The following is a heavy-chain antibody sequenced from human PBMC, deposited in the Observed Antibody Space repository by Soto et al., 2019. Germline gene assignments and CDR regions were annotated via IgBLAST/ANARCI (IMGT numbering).Heavy chain of an antibody. CDR3: AKDPPPQYRYGYVETYYYYYGMDV. J-gene: IGHJ6*02. CDR1: GFTFSSYG. Sequence: QVQLVESGGGVVQPGRSLRLSCAASGFTFSSYGMHWFRQAPGKGLEWVAVISYDGSNKYYADSVKGRFTISRDNSKNTLYLQMNSLRAEDTAVYYCAKDPPPQYRYGYVETYYYYYGMDVWGQGTTVTVSS. CDR2: ISYDGSNK. D-gene: IGHD5-18*01. V-gene: IGHV3-30*18.